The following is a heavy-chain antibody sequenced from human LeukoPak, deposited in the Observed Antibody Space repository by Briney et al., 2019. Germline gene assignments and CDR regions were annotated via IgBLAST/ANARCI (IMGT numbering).Heavy chain of an antibody. CDR1: GGSISSYY. CDR2: IYYSGST. J-gene: IGHJ4*02. Sequence: SETLSLTCTVSGGSISSYYWSWIRQPPGKGLEWTAYIYYSGSTNYNPSLKSRVTISVDTSKNQFSLKLSSVTAADTAVYYCARDQYYYDSSGSPIFDYWGQGTLVTVSS. V-gene: IGHV4-59*01. D-gene: IGHD3-22*01. CDR3: ARDQYYYDSSGSPIFDY.